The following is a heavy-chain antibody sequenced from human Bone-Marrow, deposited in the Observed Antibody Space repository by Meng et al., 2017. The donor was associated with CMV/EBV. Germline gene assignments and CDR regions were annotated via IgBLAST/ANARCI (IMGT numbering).Heavy chain of an antibody. V-gene: IGHV4-39*07. J-gene: IGHJ4*02. CDR1: GGSISSSSYY. D-gene: IGHD3-9*01. Sequence: SETLSLTCTVSGGSISSSSYYWGWIRQPPGKGLEWIGSIYYSGSTYYNPSLKSRVTISVDTSNNQFSLKLSSVTAADTAVYYCARGDWYYFDYWGQGTLVTVSS. CDR2: IYYSGST. CDR3: ARGDWYYFDY.